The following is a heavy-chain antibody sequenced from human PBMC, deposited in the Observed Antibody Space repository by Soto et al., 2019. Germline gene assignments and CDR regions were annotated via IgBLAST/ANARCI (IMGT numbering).Heavy chain of an antibody. V-gene: IGHV3-15*07. CDR3: STLSGDYPAHY. J-gene: IGHJ4*02. Sequence: EVQLVESGGGLVKPGGSLGLSCAASGFTFSNAWMTWVRQAPGKGLEWVGRIKSKTAGGTTDYAAPVKGRFTISRDDSTNTLNLQMNSLKSEDTAVYFCSTLSGDYPAHYWGQGTLVTVSS. CDR2: IKSKTAGGTT. CDR1: GFTFSNAW. D-gene: IGHD1-26*01.